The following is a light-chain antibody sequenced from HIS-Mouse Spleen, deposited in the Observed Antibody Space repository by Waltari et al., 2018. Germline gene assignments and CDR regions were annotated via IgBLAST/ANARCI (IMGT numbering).Light chain of an antibody. V-gene: IGKV1-9*01. J-gene: IGKJ1*01. CDR1: QGISSY. CDR2: AAS. CDR3: QQLNSYPPT. Sequence: DIQLTQSPSFLSASVGDRVTITCRASQGISSYLAWYQQKPGKAPKRLIYAASTLQSGVPSRLSGSGSGTEFTLTISSLQPEDFATYYCQQLNSYPPTFGQGTKVEIK.